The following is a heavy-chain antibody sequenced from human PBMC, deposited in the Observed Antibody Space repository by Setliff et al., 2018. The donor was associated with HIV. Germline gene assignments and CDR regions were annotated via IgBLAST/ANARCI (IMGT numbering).Heavy chain of an antibody. V-gene: IGHV4-39*01. CDR3: ARHRGARSGLYAVAQYFKY. D-gene: IGHD6-19*01. CDR1: GGSISSSSYY. J-gene: IGHJ1*01. CDR2: MYYSGST. Sequence: PSETLSLTCTVPGGSISSSSYYWAWIRQPPGKGLEWIGSMYYSGSTYYNPSFKSRVTISADTSKNQVSLKLKSVTAADTAVYYCARHRGARSGLYAVAQYFKYWGQGTLVTVSS.